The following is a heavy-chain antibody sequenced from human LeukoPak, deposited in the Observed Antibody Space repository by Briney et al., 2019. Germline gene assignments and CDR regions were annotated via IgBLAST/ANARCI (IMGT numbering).Heavy chain of an antibody. J-gene: IGHJ6*03. CDR3: ARATSIAARRGYYYYYMDV. CDR2: MNPNSGNT. D-gene: IGHD6-6*01. Sequence: GASVKVSCKASGYTFTSYDINWVRQATGQGLEWIGWMNPNSGNTGYAQKFQGRVTMTRNTSISTAYMELSSLRSEDTAVYYCARATSIAARRGYYYYYMDVWGKGTTVTVSS. CDR1: GYTFTSYD. V-gene: IGHV1-8*01.